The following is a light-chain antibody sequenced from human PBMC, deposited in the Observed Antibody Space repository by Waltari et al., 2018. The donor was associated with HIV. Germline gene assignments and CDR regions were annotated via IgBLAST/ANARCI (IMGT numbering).Light chain of an antibody. J-gene: IGKJ1*01. CDR3: QQYKNWPET. CDR2: DAS. CDR1: QNITNK. Sequence: EVVLTQAPSTLSVSLGEGASLSCRASQNITNKLGWYQQKPGQAPRLLIYDASRRATAIPDRFSGRGSGTEVNLTISRLLFEDVAVYVCQQYKNWPETFGQGTQVEIK. V-gene: IGKV3D-15*01.